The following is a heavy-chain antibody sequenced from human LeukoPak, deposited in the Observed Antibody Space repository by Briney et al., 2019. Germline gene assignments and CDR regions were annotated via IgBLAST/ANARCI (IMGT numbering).Heavy chain of an antibody. CDR3: ARDLGPEGRDY. V-gene: IGHV3-53*01. Sequence: GGSLRLSCAASGFTVGSNYMSWVRQAPGKGLEWVSVIYSGGSTYYADSVKGRFTISRDNSKNTLYLQMNSLRAEDTAVYYCARDLGPEGRDYWGQGTLVTVSS. CDR2: IYSGGST. J-gene: IGHJ4*02. D-gene: IGHD1-14*01. CDR1: GFTVGSNY.